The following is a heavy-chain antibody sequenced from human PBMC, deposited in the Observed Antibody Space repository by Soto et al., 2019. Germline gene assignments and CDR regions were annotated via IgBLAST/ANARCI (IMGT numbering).Heavy chain of an antibody. D-gene: IGHD2-21*01. CDR1: GDCLSIYY. CDR2: IHYSGST. J-gene: IGHJ4*02. CDR3: ARKYSGFDY. V-gene: IGHV4-59*01. Sequence: QVQRRESGPRLVRPSETLSLTCTVSGDCLSIYYWTWVRQTPGKGLEWIGYIHYSGSTNYNASLKSRVTMSLDTSNNQFALRLTSLTEADTALYYCARKYSGFDYWGQGVLVTVSS.